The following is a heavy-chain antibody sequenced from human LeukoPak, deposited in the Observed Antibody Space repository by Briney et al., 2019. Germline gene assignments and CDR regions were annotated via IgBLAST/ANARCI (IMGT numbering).Heavy chain of an antibody. V-gene: IGHV1-2*02. CDR1: GYTFTGYY. J-gene: IGHJ4*02. CDR3: ARTDTAMVPLFDY. D-gene: IGHD5-18*01. Sequence: SSVKVSCKASGYTFTGYYMHWVRQAPGQGLEWMGWINPNSGGTNYAQKFQGRVTMTRDTSISTAYMELSRLRSDDTAVYYCARTDTAMVPLFDYWGQGTLVTVSS. CDR2: INPNSGGT.